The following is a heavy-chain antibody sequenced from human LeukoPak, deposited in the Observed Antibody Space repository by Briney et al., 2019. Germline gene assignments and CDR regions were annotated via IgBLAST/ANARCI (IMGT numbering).Heavy chain of an antibody. D-gene: IGHD2-2*01. CDR1: GFTFSDYY. V-gene: IGHV3-11*04. J-gene: IGHJ4*02. CDR3: ARGYCSSTSCYNPGMLDY. CDR2: ISSSGSTI. Sequence: GGSLRLSCAASGFTFSDYYMSWIRQAPGKGLEWVSYISSSGSTIYYADSVKGRFTISRDNSKNTPYLQMNSLRAEDTAVYYCARGYCSSTSCYNPGMLDYWGQGTLVTVSS.